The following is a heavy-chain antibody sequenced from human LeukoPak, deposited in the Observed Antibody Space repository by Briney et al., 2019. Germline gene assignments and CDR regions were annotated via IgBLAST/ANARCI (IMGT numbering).Heavy chain of an antibody. Sequence: PGGSLRLSCAASGFTFSSYEMNWVRQAPGKGLEWVSYISSSGSTIYYADSVKGRFTISRDNAKNSMYLQMNSLRAEDTAVYYCARDQDPVEMATIFGYWGQGTLVTVSA. D-gene: IGHD5-24*01. CDR2: ISSSGSTI. V-gene: IGHV3-48*03. CDR1: GFTFSSYE. J-gene: IGHJ4*02. CDR3: ARDQDPVEMATIFGY.